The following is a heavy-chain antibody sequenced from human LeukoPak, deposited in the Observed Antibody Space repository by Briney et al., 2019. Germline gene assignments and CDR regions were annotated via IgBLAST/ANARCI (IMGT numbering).Heavy chain of an antibody. CDR2: INPNSGGT. Sequence: GASVKVSCKASGYTFTSYYMHWVRQAPGQGLEWMGRINPNSGGTNYAQKFQGRVTMTRDTSISTAYMELSRLRSDDTAVYYCARDSQNQYYYYMDVWGKGTTVTVSS. V-gene: IGHV1-2*06. J-gene: IGHJ6*03. D-gene: IGHD1-14*01. CDR1: GYTFTSYY. CDR3: ARDSQNQYYYYMDV.